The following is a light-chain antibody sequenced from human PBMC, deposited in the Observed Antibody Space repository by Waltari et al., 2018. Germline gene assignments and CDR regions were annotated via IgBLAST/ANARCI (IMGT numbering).Light chain of an antibody. CDR3: QQYNSYLET. J-gene: IGKJ2*01. Sequence: DIQMTQSPSTLSASVGDRVTITCRASQSISSWLAWYQQQPGKVPKILIHKASSLASGVPSNFSVSRTRTEFTLTISCMQTDDFATYYCQQYNSYLETFGQGTKVEIK. V-gene: IGKV1-5*03. CDR1: QSISSW. CDR2: KAS.